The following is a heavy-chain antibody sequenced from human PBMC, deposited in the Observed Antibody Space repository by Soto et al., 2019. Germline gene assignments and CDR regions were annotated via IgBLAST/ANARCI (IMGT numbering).Heavy chain of an antibody. CDR1: GFTFSSYG. Sequence: QVQLVESGGGVVQPGRSLRLSCAASGFTFSSYGMHWVRQAPGKGLEWVAVIWYDGSNKYYADSVKGRFTISRDNSKNTLYLQMNSLRAEDTAVYYCARDGYRSSSWYEDDYWGQGTLVTVSS. D-gene: IGHD6-13*01. CDR2: IWYDGSNK. J-gene: IGHJ4*02. CDR3: ARDGYRSSSWYEDDY. V-gene: IGHV3-33*01.